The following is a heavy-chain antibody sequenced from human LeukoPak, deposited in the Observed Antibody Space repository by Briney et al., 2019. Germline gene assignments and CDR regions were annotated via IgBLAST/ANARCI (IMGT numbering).Heavy chain of an antibody. CDR1: GFTFSTYS. J-gene: IGHJ4*02. CDR3: ARESQGGLNYFDY. CDR2: ISSSSSYI. D-gene: IGHD3-16*01. Sequence: GGSLRLSCAASGFTFSTYSMNWVRQAPGKGLERVSSISSSSSYIHYADSVKGRFTISRDNAKNSLYLQMNSLRAEDTAVYYCARESQGGLNYFDYWGQGTLVTVSS. V-gene: IGHV3-21*01.